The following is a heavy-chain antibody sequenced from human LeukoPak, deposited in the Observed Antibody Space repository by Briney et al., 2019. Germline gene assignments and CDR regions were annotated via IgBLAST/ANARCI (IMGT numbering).Heavy chain of an antibody. J-gene: IGHJ4*02. CDR3: ARDGIIVGAI. D-gene: IGHD1-26*01. CDR2: ISYDGSNK. V-gene: IGHV3-30*04. Sequence: GRSLRLSCAASGFTFSSYAMHWVRQAPGKGLEWVAVISYDGSNKYYADSVKGRFTISRDNSKNTLYLQMNSLRAEDTAVYYCARDGIIVGAIWGRGTLVTVSS. CDR1: GFTFSSYA.